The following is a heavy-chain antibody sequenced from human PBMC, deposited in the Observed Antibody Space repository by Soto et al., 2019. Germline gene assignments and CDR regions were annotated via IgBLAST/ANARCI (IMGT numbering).Heavy chain of an antibody. CDR3: AKEFDTSGYYSYYYAMDV. CDR1: GFKFSTFA. V-gene: IGHV3-23*01. J-gene: IGHJ6*02. CDR2: LGDSGTKT. D-gene: IGHD3-22*01. Sequence: GGSLRLSCAASGFKFSTFAMRWVRQAPGKSLAWVSSLGDSGTKTYYAASVRGRFIITRDNSKNTVDLQMNSLRAEDTAVYYCAKEFDTSGYYSYYYAMDVWGQGTTVTVSS.